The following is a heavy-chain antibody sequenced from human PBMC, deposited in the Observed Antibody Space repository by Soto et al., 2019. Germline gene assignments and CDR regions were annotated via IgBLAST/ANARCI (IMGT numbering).Heavy chain of an antibody. D-gene: IGHD3-3*01. CDR1: GFTFSTYS. V-gene: IGHV3-48*02. CDR2: ISSSSSTT. CDR3: ATTIWSGYVQADY. Sequence: EVQLVESGGGLVQPGGSLRLSCVASGFTFSTYSMNWVRQAPGKGLEWISYISSSSSTTYADSVKGRFTISRDNAKNSLDLQMNSQRHEDTAVYYCATTIWSGYVQADYWGQGTLVTVSS. J-gene: IGHJ4*02.